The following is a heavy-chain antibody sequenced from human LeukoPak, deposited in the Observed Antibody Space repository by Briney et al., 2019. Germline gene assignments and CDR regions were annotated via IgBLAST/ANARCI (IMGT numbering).Heavy chain of an antibody. D-gene: IGHD4/OR15-4a*01. CDR2: IYTSGSN. CDR1: GGSISSYY. Sequence: SETLSLTCTVYGGSISSYYWSWIRQPAGKGLEWIGRIYTSGSNNYNPSLKSRVTMSVDTSKNQFSLKLSSVTAADTAVYYCARASPPRDVATYYYYYMDVWGKGTTVTVSS. CDR3: ARASPPRDVATYYYYYMDV. J-gene: IGHJ6*03. V-gene: IGHV4-4*07.